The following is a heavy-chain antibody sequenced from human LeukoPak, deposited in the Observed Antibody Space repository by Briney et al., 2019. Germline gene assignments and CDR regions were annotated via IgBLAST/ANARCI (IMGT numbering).Heavy chain of an antibody. V-gene: IGHV3-30*18. CDR3: AKDRDILTGYLDY. CDR1: GFTFSRYG. D-gene: IGHD3-9*01. CDR2: ISYGGSNK. Sequence: GGSLRLSCAASGFTFSRYGMHWVRQAPGKGLEWVAVISYGGSNKYYVDSVKGRFTISKDNSKNTLYLQMNSLRAEDTAVYYCAKDRDILTGYLDYWGQGTLVTVSS. J-gene: IGHJ4*02.